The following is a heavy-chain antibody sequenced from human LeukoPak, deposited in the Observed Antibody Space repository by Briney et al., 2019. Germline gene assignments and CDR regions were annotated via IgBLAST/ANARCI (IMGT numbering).Heavy chain of an antibody. CDR3: ARDRELDS. D-gene: IGHD1-26*01. V-gene: IGHV3-7*01. CDR1: GFTFSVYW. J-gene: IGHJ4*02. CDR2: INQHGSEK. Sequence: GGSLRLSCAASGFTFSVYWMSWVRQAPGKGLEWVANINQHGSEKYYVDSVKGRFTISRDNAKNSLYLQMNSLRAEDTAVYYCARDRELDSWGQGTLVTVSS.